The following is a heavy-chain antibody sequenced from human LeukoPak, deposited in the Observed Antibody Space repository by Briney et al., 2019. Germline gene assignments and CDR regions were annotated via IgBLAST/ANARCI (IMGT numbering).Heavy chain of an antibody. D-gene: IGHD6-13*01. V-gene: IGHV4-31*03. J-gene: IGHJ6*02. CDR1: GGSISSGGYY. CDR3: ARESGLVPTPFARGALYYYGMDV. CDR2: IYYSGST. Sequence: PSETLSLTCTVSGGSISSGGYYWSWIRQHPGKGLEWIGYIYYSGSTYYNPSLKSRVTISVDTSKNQFSLKLSSVTAADTAVYYCARESGLVPTPFARGALYYYGMDVWGQGTTVTVSS.